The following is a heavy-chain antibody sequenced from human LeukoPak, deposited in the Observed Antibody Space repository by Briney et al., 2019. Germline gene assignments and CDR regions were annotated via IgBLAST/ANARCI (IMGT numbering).Heavy chain of an antibody. CDR1: GGSISNYY. J-gene: IGHJ4*02. CDR2: IYYSGAT. CDR3: ARFGITVVRGGKYYFDY. Sequence: PSETLSFTCTVSGGSISNYYWSWIRRPPGKGLEWIGHIYYSGATKYNPSLKSRITMSVDTSKNQFSLMLSSVTAADTAVYYCARFGITVVRGGKYYFDYWGQGTLVTVSS. D-gene: IGHD3-10*01. V-gene: IGHV4-59*08.